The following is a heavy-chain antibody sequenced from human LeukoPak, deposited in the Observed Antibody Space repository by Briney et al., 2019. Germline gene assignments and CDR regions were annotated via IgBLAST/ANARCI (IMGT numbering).Heavy chain of an antibody. CDR3: ARRPSSADTTPFDY. Sequence: PSETLSLTCTVSGGSISSSSYYWGWIRQPPGKGLEWIGSIYYSGSTSYNPSLKSRVTISVDTSKNQFSLKLSSVTAADTAVYYCARRPSSADTTPFDYWGQGTLVTVSS. CDR1: GGSISSSSYY. J-gene: IGHJ4*02. CDR2: IYYSGST. V-gene: IGHV4-39*01. D-gene: IGHD6-19*01.